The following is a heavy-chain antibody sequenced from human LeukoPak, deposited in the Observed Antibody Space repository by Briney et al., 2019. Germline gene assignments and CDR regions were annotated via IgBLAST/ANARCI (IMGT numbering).Heavy chain of an antibody. CDR3: ARDRDWSFDY. D-gene: IGHD3-9*01. CDR2: ISDSGSST. Sequence: GGSLRLSCAASGFTFSNYAMSWVRQAPGKGLEWVSTISDSGSSTYYADSVKGRFTISRDNAKNSLYLEMSSLRAEDTAVYYCARDRDWSFDYWGLGTLVSVSS. J-gene: IGHJ4*02. V-gene: IGHV3-23*01. CDR1: GFTFSNYA.